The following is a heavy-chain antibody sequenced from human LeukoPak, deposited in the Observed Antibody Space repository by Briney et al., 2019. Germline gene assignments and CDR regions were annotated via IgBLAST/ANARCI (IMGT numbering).Heavy chain of an antibody. CDR1: GFDFSDYT. D-gene: IGHD3-10*01. Sequence: GGSLRLSCAASGFDFSDYTINWVRQAPGKGLEWVSSISSNGRYIYYADSVKGRLTISRDNAKNSVYLQMNSLRAEDTAVYYCARDGLGSYDFWGQGTLVTGSS. J-gene: IGHJ4*02. CDR2: ISSNGRYI. V-gene: IGHV3-21*01. CDR3: ARDGLGSYDF.